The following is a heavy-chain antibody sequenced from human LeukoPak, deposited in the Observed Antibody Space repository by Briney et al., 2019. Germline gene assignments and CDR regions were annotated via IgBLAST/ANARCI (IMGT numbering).Heavy chain of an antibody. J-gene: IGHJ4*02. CDR2: IYYSGST. V-gene: IGHV4-59*06. D-gene: IGHD5-12*01. CDR3: AREVGYRSFDY. CDR1: GDSVSGVY. Sequence: SETLSLTCTVSGDSVSGVYWSWIRQPPGKGLEWIGYIYYSGSTYYNPSLKSRVTISVDTSKNQFSLKLSSVTAADTAVYYCAREVGYRSFDYRGQGTLVTVSS.